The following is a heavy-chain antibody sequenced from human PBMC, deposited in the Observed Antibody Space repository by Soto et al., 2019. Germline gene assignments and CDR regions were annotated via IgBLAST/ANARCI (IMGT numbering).Heavy chain of an antibody. J-gene: IGHJ3*01. Sequence: EVQLLESGGGLVQPGGSLRLSCAASGFTFSSYAMSWVRQAPGKGLEWVSSISDSASSTYYADSVKGRSTISRDNSKNALDLQRNHPGAEDTSVYYCFKDGGVYRSSTTCYAVFDFWGQGTMVTVSS. D-gene: IGHD2-2*01. CDR2: ISDSASST. CDR3: FKDGGVYRSSTTCYAVFDF. V-gene: IGHV3-23*01. CDR1: GFTFSSYA.